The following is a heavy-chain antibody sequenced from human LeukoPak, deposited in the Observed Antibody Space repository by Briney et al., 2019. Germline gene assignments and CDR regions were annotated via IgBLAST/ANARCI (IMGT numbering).Heavy chain of an antibody. CDR1: GFTFSSYS. Sequence: GGSLRLSCAASGFTFSSYSMNWVRQAPGKGLEWVSSISSSSSYIYYADSVKGRFTISRDNAKNSLYLQMNSLRAEDTAVYYCAGGIDYDSSGYYTNPIDYWGQGTLVTVSS. V-gene: IGHV3-21*01. CDR2: ISSSSSYI. CDR3: AGGIDYDSSGYYTNPIDY. J-gene: IGHJ4*02. D-gene: IGHD3-22*01.